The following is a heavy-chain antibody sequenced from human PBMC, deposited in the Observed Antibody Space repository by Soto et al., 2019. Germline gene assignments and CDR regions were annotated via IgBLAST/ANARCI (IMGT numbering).Heavy chain of an antibody. CDR3: ARDLTAAAGTGGMDV. Sequence: MSLTCTVSGGSISSYYWSWIRQPAGKGLEWIGRIYTSGRPNYNPSLKSRVTMSVDTSKNQFSLKLSSVTAADTAVYYCARDLTAAAGTGGMDVWGQGTTVTVS. V-gene: IGHV4-4*07. J-gene: IGHJ6*02. CDR1: GGSISSYY. CDR2: IYTSGRP. D-gene: IGHD6-13*01.